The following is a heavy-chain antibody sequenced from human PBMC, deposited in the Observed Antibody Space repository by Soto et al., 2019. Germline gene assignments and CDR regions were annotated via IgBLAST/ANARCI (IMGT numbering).Heavy chain of an antibody. CDR1: GYKFTTYF. V-gene: IGHV1-46*01. Sequence: ASVKVSGKASGYKFTTYFIHWVRQAPGQGLEWMGMIHPSGDTGYAQKFRGRVTMTIDTSTTTAYMELRNLTSEDTAVYFSVRGYCTTSPCSGDFQFWGQGTLVTV. CDR2: IHPSGDT. CDR3: VRGYCTTSPCSGDFQF. D-gene: IGHD2-15*01. J-gene: IGHJ1*01.